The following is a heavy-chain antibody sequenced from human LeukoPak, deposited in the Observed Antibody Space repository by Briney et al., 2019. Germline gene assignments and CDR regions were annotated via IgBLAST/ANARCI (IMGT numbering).Heavy chain of an antibody. D-gene: IGHD3-22*01. J-gene: IGHJ4*02. V-gene: IGHV4-31*09. CDR3: AARDYYDSRGYFDY. CDR2: IYYSGST. Sequence: SETLSLTCTVSGGSISSGGYYWSWIRQHPGKGLEWIGYIYYSGSTYYNPSLKSRITISLDKSKNQFSLRLNSVTAADTAVYYCAARDYYDSRGYFDYWGQGMLVTVSS. CDR1: GGSISSGGYY.